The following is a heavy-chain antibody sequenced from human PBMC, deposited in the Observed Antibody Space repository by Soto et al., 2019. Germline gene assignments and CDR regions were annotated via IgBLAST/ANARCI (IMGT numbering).Heavy chain of an antibody. CDR3: ARGPPPNWFDP. CDR1: GGSISSGGYY. V-gene: IGHV4-31*03. Sequence: TLSLTCTVSGGSISSGGYYWSWIRQHPGKGLEWIGYIYYSGSTYYNPSLKSRVTISVDTSKNQFSLKLSSVTAADTAIYYCARGPPPNWFDPWGQGTLVTVSS. CDR2: IYYSGST. J-gene: IGHJ5*02.